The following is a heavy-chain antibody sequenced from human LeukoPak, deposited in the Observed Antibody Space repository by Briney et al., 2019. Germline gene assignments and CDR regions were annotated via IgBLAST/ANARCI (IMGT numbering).Heavy chain of an antibody. J-gene: IGHJ5*02. CDR2: TYYRSKWYN. V-gene: IGHV6-1*01. D-gene: IGHD6-19*01. Sequence: SQTLSLTCAISGDTVSSNSAAWNWIRQSPSRGLEWLGRTYYRSKWYNDYSASVKSRITVNSDTSKNQFSLQLNSVTPEDTAVYCCVRESGYDSGWVTRWFDPWGQGTLVTVSS. CDR1: GDTVSSNSAA. CDR3: VRESGYDSGWVTRWFDP.